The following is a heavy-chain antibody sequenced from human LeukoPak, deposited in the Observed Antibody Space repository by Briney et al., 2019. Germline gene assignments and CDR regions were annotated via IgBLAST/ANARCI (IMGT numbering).Heavy chain of an antibody. D-gene: IGHD7-27*01. J-gene: IGHJ4*02. Sequence: PSETLSLTCTVSGGSLSNFYWSWIRQPPGKGLEWIGYIYYSGSTYYNPSLKSRVTISVDTSKNQFSLKLSSVTAADTAVYYCARNLGIGLHYWGQGTLVTVSS. CDR3: ARNLGIGLHY. CDR2: IYYSGST. V-gene: IGHV4-59*12. CDR1: GGSLSNFY.